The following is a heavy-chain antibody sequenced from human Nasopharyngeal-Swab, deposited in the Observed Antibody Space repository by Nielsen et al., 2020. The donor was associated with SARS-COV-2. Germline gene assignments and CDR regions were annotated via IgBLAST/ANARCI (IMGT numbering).Heavy chain of an antibody. CDR3: ARHTPAMFAF. Sequence: GGSLRLSCAASGFTFNMYTLNWVRQAPGKGLEWVSAISSTGDYIYYAASVKGRFTISRDNAKNSLYLQMNRLRVEDTAVYYCARHTPAMFAFWGQGTLVTVSS. CDR2: ISSTGDYI. CDR1: GFTFNMYT. D-gene: IGHD2-2*02. V-gene: IGHV3-21*01. J-gene: IGHJ4*02.